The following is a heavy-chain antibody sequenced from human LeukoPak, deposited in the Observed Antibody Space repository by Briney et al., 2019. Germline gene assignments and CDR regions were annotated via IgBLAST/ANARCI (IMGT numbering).Heavy chain of an antibody. D-gene: IGHD1-7*01. CDR3: ARGANWNSGLDP. V-gene: IGHV1-46*03. CDR2: INPSGGST. CDR1: GYTFTSYY. Sequence: ASVKVSCKASGYTFTSYYMHWVRQAPGQGLEWMGIINPSGGSTTYAQKFQGSITMTRDTSTSTVYMELSSLRSEDTAVYYCARGANWNSGLDPWGQGTLVTVSP. J-gene: IGHJ5*02.